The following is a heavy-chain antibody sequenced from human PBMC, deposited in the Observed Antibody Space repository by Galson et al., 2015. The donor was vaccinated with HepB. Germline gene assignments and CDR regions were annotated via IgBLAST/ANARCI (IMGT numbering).Heavy chain of an antibody. CDR3: TTDGARSSWPLDH. Sequence: SVKVSCKASGYTFSNYGISWVRQAPGQGLEWMGWISAYNGNKHQAEKFQDRLTMTTDTSTSIAYMELRSLRSDDTAVYYCTTDGARSSWPLDHWGQGTLVTVSS. CDR2: ISAYNGNK. J-gene: IGHJ4*02. V-gene: IGHV1-18*01. D-gene: IGHD6-13*01. CDR1: GYTFSNYG.